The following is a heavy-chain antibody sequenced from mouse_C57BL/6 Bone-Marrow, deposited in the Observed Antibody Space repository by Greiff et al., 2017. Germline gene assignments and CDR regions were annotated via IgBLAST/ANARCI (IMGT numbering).Heavy chain of an antibody. Sequence: VQLQQSGPELVKPGASVKIPCKASGYTFTDYNMDWVKQSHGKSLEWIGDINPNNGGTIYNQKFKGKATLTVDKSSRTAYMELRSLTSEDTAVYYCARGDYDYYAMDYWGQGTSVTVSS. CDR1: GYTFTDYN. V-gene: IGHV1-18*01. CDR2: INPNNGGT. J-gene: IGHJ4*01. D-gene: IGHD1-1*02. CDR3: ARGDYDYYAMDY.